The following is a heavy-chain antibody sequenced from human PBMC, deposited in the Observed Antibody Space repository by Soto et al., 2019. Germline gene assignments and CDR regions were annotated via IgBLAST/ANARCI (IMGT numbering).Heavy chain of an antibody. V-gene: IGHV3-30-3*01. Sequence: GGSLRLSCAASGFTFSSYAMHWVRKAPGKGLEWVAVISYDGSNKYYADSVKGRFTISRDNSKNTLYLQMNSLRAEDTAVYYCARAGYCSSTSCYWVDYWGQGTLVTVSS. D-gene: IGHD2-2*01. CDR3: ARAGYCSSTSCYWVDY. CDR2: ISYDGSNK. CDR1: GFTFSSYA. J-gene: IGHJ4*02.